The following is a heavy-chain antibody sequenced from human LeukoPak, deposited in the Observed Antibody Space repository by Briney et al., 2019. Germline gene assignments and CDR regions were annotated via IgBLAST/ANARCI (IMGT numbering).Heavy chain of an antibody. Sequence: GGSLRLPCAASGFTFSSYWMSWVRQAPGKGLEWVANIKQDGSEKYYVDSVKGRFTISRDNAKNSLYLQMDSLTTEDTAVYYCTTEDLLGYDGAMLDFWGQGTLVTVS. J-gene: IGHJ4*02. CDR1: GFTFSSYW. V-gene: IGHV3-7*03. CDR3: TTEDLLGYDGAMLDF. D-gene: IGHD5-12*01. CDR2: IKQDGSEK.